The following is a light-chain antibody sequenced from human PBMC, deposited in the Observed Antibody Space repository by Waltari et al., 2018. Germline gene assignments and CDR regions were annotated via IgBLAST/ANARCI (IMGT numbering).Light chain of an antibody. J-gene: IGKJ2*01. CDR1: QSIDSW. Sequence: DIQLTQSPSTLSASVGDRVTITCRASQSIDSWLAWNQQKPGKAPRVLIYKASILESGVPSRFSGSGSGTEFTLTISSLQPDDFATYYCQQYNTYPYLHTFGQGTNLE. V-gene: IGKV1-5*03. CDR2: KAS. CDR3: QQYNTYPYLHT.